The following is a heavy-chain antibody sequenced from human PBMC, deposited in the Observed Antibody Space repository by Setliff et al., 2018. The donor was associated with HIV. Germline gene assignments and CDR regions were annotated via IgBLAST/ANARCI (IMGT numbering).Heavy chain of an antibody. D-gene: IGHD3-10*01. CDR2: IYSGGRT. J-gene: IGHJ3*01. Sequence: SETLSLTCTVSGGSIGGYYWSWIRQPPGTGLEWLGCIYSGGRTNYNPSLESRVTISLDTSKNQFSLRLTSVTAADTAVYYCARVRSYGSAYDAFDVWGPGTMVTVSS. V-gene: IGHV4-4*08. CDR1: GGSIGGYY. CDR3: ARVRSYGSAYDAFDV.